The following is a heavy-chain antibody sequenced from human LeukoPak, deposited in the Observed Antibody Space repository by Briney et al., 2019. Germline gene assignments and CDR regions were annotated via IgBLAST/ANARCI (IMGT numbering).Heavy chain of an antibody. D-gene: IGHD3-3*01. CDR3: ARGDKITIFGAPLFDY. V-gene: IGHV4-59*08. CDR2: IYYSGNT. CDR1: GGSISSDY. J-gene: IGHJ4*02. Sequence: SETLSLTCTVSGGSISSDYWSWIRQPPGKGLEWIGYIYYSGNTDYNPSLKSRVTISVDTSKNQFSLKLSSVTAADTAVYYCARGDKITIFGAPLFDYWGQGTLVTVSS.